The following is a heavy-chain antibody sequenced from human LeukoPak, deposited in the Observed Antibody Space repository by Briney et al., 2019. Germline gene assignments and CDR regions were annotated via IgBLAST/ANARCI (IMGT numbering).Heavy chain of an antibody. D-gene: IGHD3-22*01. Sequence: PSGTLSLTCAVSGGSISSSNWWSWVRQPPGKGLEWIGEIYHSGSTNYNPSLKSRVTISVDTSKNQFSLKLSSVTAADTAVYYCARDHYDSSGYYWAFDYWGQGTLVTVSS. CDR1: GGSISSSNW. J-gene: IGHJ4*02. V-gene: IGHV4-4*02. CDR3: ARDHYDSSGYYWAFDY. CDR2: IYHSGST.